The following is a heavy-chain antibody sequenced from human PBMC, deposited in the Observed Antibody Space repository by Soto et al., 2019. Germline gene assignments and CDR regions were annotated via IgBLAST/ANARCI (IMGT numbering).Heavy chain of an antibody. Sequence: GGSLRLSCAASGFTFSSYGMHWVRQAPGKGLEWVAVISYDGSNKYYADNVKGRFTISRDNSKNTLYLQMNSLRVEDTVFYYCAKGKGYYDPDDAFDIWAQGTMVTVSS. CDR3: AKGKGYYDPDDAFDI. CDR2: ISYDGSNK. J-gene: IGHJ3*02. CDR1: GFTFSSYG. V-gene: IGHV3-30*18. D-gene: IGHD3-22*01.